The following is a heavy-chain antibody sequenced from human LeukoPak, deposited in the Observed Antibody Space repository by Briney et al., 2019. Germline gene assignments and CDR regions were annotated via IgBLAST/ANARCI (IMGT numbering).Heavy chain of an antibody. J-gene: IGHJ4*02. D-gene: IGHD5-18*01. Sequence: SSETLSLTCTVSGGSITNYYWSWIRQPPGKGLEWIGYIYYSGSTNYDPSLKSRVTMSVETSKNQFSLKLSSVTAADTAVYYCAREVSSTAIINYWGQGTLVTVSS. V-gene: IGHV4-59*12. CDR2: IYYSGST. CDR3: AREVSSTAIINY. CDR1: GGSITNYY.